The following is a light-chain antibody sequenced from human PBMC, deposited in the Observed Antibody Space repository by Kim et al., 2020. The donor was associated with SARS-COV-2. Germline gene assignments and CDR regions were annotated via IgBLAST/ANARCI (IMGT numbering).Light chain of an antibody. CDR3: KQYDNLPPT. CDR2: DAS. CDR1: QDISNY. V-gene: IGKV1-33*01. Sequence: DIQMTQSPSSLSASVGDRVTITCQASQDISNYLNWYQQKPGKAPKRLIYDASNLETGVPSRFSGSGSGTDFTFTISSLQPEDIATYYCKQYDNLPPTFGPGTKVNIK. J-gene: IGKJ3*01.